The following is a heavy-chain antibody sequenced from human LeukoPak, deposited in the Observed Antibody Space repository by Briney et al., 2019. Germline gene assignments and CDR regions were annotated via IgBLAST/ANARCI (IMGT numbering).Heavy chain of an antibody. D-gene: IGHD6-19*01. CDR1: GGSISSYY. CDR2: IYYSGST. J-gene: IGHJ4*02. CDR3: ARVSSGWYHYFDY. Sequence: SETLSLTCTVSGGSISSYYWSWIRQPPGKGLEWIGYIYYSGSTNYNPSLKSRVTISVDTSKNQFSLKLSSVTAADTAVYYCARVSSGWYHYFDYWGQGTLVTVSS. V-gene: IGHV4-59*12.